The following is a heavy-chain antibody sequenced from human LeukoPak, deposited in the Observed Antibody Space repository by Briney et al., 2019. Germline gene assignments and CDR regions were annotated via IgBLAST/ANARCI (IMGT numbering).Heavy chain of an antibody. V-gene: IGHV1-18*01. CDR1: GYTFTSYG. D-gene: IGHD3-16*01. CDR2: ISSNSDNT. Sequence: ASVKVSCKASGYTFTSYGISWVRQAPGQGLEWMGWISSNSDNTNYAQRLQGRVTVTTDTSTSTAYMELRSLRSDDTAVYYCARDWGSIKVIADYWGQGTLVTVSS. J-gene: IGHJ4*02. CDR3: ARDWGSIKVIADY.